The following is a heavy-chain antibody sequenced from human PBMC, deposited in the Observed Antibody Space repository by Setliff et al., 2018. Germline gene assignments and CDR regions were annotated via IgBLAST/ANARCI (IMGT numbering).Heavy chain of an antibody. D-gene: IGHD3-22*01. J-gene: IGHJ1*01. V-gene: IGHV4-4*02. Sequence: SETLSLTCAVSGGSISSSNWWSWVRQPPGKGLEWMGEIYHSGSTNYNPSLKSRVTISVDKSKNQFSLKLSSVTAADTAVYYCASLPPQGYYYDSSGYYYSQHWGQGTLVTVSS. CDR2: IYHSGST. CDR1: GGSISSSNW. CDR3: ASLPPQGYYYDSSGYYYSQH.